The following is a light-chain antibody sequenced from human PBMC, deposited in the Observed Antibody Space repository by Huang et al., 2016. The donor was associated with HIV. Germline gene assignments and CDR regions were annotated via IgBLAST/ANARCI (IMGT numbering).Light chain of an antibody. CDR3: HQYYDTPYS. CDR1: QTVLDSSNNKNY. J-gene: IGKJ2*01. CDR2: WAS. V-gene: IGKV4-1*01. Sequence: DIVMTQSPDSLAVSLGERATINCKSSQTVLDSSNNKNYLAWDQQKPGPPTKLLIYWASSRESGVPDLFSGSGSGTDFTLTISSLQAEDVAVYYCHQYYDTPYSFGQGTKLEIK.